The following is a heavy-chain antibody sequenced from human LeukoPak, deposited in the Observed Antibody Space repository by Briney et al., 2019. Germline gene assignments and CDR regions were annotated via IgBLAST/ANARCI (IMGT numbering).Heavy chain of an antibody. J-gene: IGHJ4*02. CDR1: GGTFSSYA. V-gene: IGHV1-69*13. Sequence: ASVKVSCKASGGTFSSYAISWVRQAPGQGLEWMGGIIPIFGTANYAQKFQGRVTITADESTSTAYMGLSSLRSEDTAVYYCARGGAARPDFWGQGTLVTVSS. D-gene: IGHD6-6*01. CDR2: IIPIFGTA. CDR3: ARGGAARPDF.